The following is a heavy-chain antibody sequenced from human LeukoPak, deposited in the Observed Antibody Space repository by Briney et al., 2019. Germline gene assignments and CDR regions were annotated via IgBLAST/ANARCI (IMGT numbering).Heavy chain of an antibody. J-gene: IGHJ6*02. Sequence: SETLSLTCTVSGGSISSTNYYWGWIRQPPGKRLEWIASIYYSGSTYYNPSLKSRVTISVDTSKNQFSLKLRSVTAADTAVYYCARRPGTTSWNYYYYGMDVWGQGTTVTVSS. CDR1: GGSISSTNYY. CDR2: IYYSGST. D-gene: IGHD2-2*01. CDR3: ARRPGTTSWNYYYYGMDV. V-gene: IGHV4-39*01.